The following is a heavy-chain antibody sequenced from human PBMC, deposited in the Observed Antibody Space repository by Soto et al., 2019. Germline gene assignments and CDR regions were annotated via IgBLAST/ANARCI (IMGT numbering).Heavy chain of an antibody. CDR2: IFYLGSS. CDR1: GDSIISSDFY. D-gene: IGHD3-3*02. J-gene: IGHJ5*02. CDR3: ARHSLALRKNNWFDP. Sequence: XETLSLTCTVSGDSIISSDFYWGWVRQPPGKGLEWIGSIFYLGSSYYNPSLKSRVTMSVDTSKNQFSLRLRSVTAADTALYFCARHSLALRKNNWFDPWGQGIMVTVSS. V-gene: IGHV4-39*01.